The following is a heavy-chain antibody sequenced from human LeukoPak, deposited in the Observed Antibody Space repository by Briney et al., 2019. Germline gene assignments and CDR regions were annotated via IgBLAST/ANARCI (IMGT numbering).Heavy chain of an antibody. Sequence: PSETLSLTCAVYGGSFSGYYWSWIRQPPGKGLEWIGEINHSGSTNYNPSLKSRVTISVDTSKNQFSLKLSSVTAADTAVYYCARTTHLFVYWGQGTLVTVSS. CDR3: ARTTHLFVY. CDR1: GGSFSGYY. CDR2: INHSGST. D-gene: IGHD2-15*01. J-gene: IGHJ4*02. V-gene: IGHV4-34*01.